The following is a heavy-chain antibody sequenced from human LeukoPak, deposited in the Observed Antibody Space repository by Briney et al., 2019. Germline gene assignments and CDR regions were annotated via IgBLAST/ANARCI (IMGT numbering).Heavy chain of an antibody. D-gene: IGHD5-18*01. V-gene: IGHV4-39*01. CDR2: IYYTGST. Sequence: SETLSLTCTVSGGSLSSSSYYWGWIRQPPGKGLEWIGNIYYTGSTYYNPSLKSRVTISVDTSKNQFSLKLSSVTAADTAVYYCARSLYNYGIYYYFGYWGQGTLVTVSS. J-gene: IGHJ4*02. CDR3: ARSLYNYGIYYYFGY. CDR1: GGSLSSSSYY.